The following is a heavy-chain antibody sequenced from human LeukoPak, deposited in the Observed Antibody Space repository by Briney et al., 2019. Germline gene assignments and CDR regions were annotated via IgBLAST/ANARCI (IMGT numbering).Heavy chain of an antibody. CDR1: GGTFSSYA. CDR3: AKAFAATGNYWFDP. D-gene: IGHD6-13*01. Sequence: SVKVSCKASGGTFSSYAISWVRQAPGQGLEWMGGIIPIFGTANYAQKFQGRVTITTDESTSTAYMELNSLRAEDTAVYYCAKAFAATGNYWFDPWGQGTLVTVSS. J-gene: IGHJ5*02. CDR2: IIPIFGTA. V-gene: IGHV1-69*05.